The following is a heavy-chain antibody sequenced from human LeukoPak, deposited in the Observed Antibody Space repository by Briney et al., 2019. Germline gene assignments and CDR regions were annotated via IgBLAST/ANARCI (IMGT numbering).Heavy chain of an antibody. CDR1: GFTFSSYE. V-gene: IGHV3-15*01. CDR2: IKSKTDGGTA. D-gene: IGHD6-19*01. Sequence: PGGSLRLSCAASGFTFSSYEMNWVRQAPGKGLEWVGHIKSKTDGGTADYAAPVKGRFTISRDDSKNTLYLQVNSLKTEDTALYYCATYSGSAGTGYYLDYWGQGTLVTVSS. CDR3: ATYSGSAGTGYYLDY. J-gene: IGHJ4*02.